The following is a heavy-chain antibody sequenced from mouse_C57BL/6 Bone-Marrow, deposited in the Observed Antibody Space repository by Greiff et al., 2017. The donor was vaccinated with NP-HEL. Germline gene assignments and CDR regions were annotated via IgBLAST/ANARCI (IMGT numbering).Heavy chain of an antibody. CDR1: GYSFTSSW. CDR2: IHPNSGNT. CDR3: ARYLDY. J-gene: IGHJ4*01. Sequence: VRLQQPGAGLVKPGASMKLSCKASGYSFTSSWMPWLKQRPGQALGGIGMIHPNSGNTNYNEKFKSKATLTVDISSSTAYMQLSSLSSEDSAVYYCARYLDYWGQGTSVTVSS. V-gene: IGHV1-64*01.